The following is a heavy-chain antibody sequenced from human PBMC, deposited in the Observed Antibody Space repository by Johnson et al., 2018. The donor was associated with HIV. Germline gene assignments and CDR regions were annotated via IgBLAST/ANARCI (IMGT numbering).Heavy chain of an antibody. CDR3: ATRDPTYRPGVFDI. J-gene: IGHJ3*02. V-gene: IGHV3-20*04. CDR1: GFTFNDHG. CDR2: INWNGGTK. Sequence: VQLVESGGGVVQPGRSLRLSCAVSGFTFNDHGMSWVRQAPGKGLEWVSGINWNGGTKDYADSVKGRFTISRDNSKNTLYLQINSLRAEDTAVYYCATRDPTYRPGVFDIWGQWTMVTVSS. D-gene: IGHD2-8*01.